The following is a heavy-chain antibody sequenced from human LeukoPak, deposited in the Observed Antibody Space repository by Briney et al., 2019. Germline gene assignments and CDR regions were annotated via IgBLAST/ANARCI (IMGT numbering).Heavy chain of an antibody. V-gene: IGHV3-30*03. CDR2: ISYDGRNQ. D-gene: IGHD5/OR15-5a*01. CDR3: ARVSTGMDV. J-gene: IGHJ6*02. Sequence: GGSVTLSCAASGFTFSRYGLHWLRQAPARGLAWVAVISYDGRNQYYADSVKGRFTISRDNSKITLYLQMNSLRAEDTAVYYCARVSTGMDVWGQGTTVTVSS. CDR1: GFTFSRYG.